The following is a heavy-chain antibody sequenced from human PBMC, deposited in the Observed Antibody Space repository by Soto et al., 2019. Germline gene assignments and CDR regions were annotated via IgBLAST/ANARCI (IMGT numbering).Heavy chain of an antibody. J-gene: IGHJ4*02. CDR1: GGSLSSGSYY. Sequence: QLQLQESGPGLVKPSETLTLTCTVSGGSLSSGSYYWGWIRQPPGKGLEWIGSIPYSGNTYYNPSLKTGVTLSVDAAKNEFSLKLSSVTAADTAVYYCARPFAAQTVAGFDSWGQGTLVTVSS. V-gene: IGHV4-39*01. D-gene: IGHD6-19*01. CDR2: IPYSGNT. CDR3: ARPFAAQTVAGFDS.